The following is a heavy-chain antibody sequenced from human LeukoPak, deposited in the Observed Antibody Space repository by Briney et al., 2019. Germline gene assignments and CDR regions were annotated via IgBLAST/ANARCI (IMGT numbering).Heavy chain of an antibody. CDR2: IYPGDSET. CDR1: AYSFTSYW. CDR3: ARHSITMVRGVIIQTQPFDY. J-gene: IGHJ4*02. D-gene: IGHD3-10*01. V-gene: IGHV5-51*01. Sequence: GEFLKISCKGSAYSFTSYWIGWVRQMPGKGLEWMGIIYPGDSETRYSPSFQGQVTISADKSISTAYLQWSSLKASDTAMYYCARHSITMVRGVIIQTQPFDYWGQGTLVTVSS.